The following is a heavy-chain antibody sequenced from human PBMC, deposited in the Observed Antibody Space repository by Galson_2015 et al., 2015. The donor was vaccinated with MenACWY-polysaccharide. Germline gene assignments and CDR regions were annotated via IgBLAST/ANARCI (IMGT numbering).Heavy chain of an antibody. Sequence: SLRLSCAASGFSFSTYWMHWVRHAPGKGLVWVSRINADGSATDYADSVRGGFTISRDNAKNTLYLEMNSLRAEDTAVYYCTKAGAKYCRGSSCYFNWFDPWGQGTLVTVSS. V-gene: IGHV3-74*01. J-gene: IGHJ5*02. CDR1: GFSFSTYW. D-gene: IGHD2-15*01. CDR2: INADGSAT. CDR3: TKAGAKYCRGSSCYFNWFDP.